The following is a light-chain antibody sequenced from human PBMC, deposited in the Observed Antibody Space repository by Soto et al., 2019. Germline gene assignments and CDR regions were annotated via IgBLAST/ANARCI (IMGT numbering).Light chain of an antibody. CDR3: QQYGSSPLT. V-gene: IGKV3-20*01. J-gene: IGKJ3*01. CDR1: QSVSSSY. CDR2: GAS. Sequence: EIVLTQSPGTLSLSPGERATLSCRASQSVSSSYLAWYQQKPGQAPRLLIYGASSRATGIPDRFSGSGSGTDFTLTINRLEPEDFAVYYCQQYGSSPLTFGSGTKVDIK.